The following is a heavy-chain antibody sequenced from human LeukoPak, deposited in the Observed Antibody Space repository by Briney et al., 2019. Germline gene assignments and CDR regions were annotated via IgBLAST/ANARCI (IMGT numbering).Heavy chain of an antibody. D-gene: IGHD1-26*01. CDR1: GYTFIGYY. Sequence: GASVKVSCRSSGYTFIGYYLHWVRQAPGQGLEWMGWINPNSGASNYAQNFQGRVTMTRDTSISTAYMDLSRLRSDDTAVYYCARGLILSATTGAFDMWGQGTMVTVSS. V-gene: IGHV1-2*02. J-gene: IGHJ3*02. CDR2: INPNSGAS. CDR3: ARGLILSATTGAFDM.